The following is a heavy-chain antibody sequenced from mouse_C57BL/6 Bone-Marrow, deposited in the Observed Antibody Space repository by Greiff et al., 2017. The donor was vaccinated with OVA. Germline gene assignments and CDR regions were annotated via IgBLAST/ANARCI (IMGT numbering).Heavy chain of an antibody. CDR1: YTFSRRLH. J-gene: IGHJ3*01. CDR2: GQGLEWIG. D-gene: IGHD3-2*02. V-gene: IGHV1-87*01. Sequence: QVQLKESGPELARPWASVKISCQAFYTFSRRLHFAIRDTNYWMQWVKQRPGQGLEWIGSFYPGIGDTSYNQKFKGKATLTADKSSSTAYMQRSSLTSEDSAVYCCAVDSSGSWFAYWGQGTLVTVSA. CDR3: SEDSAVYCCAVDSSGSWFAY.